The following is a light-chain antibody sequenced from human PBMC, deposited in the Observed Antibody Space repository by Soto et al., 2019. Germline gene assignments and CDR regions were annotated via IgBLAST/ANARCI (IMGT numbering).Light chain of an antibody. CDR3: HVWDSSSDHVV. V-gene: IGLV3-21*02. CDR1: NIGSEI. J-gene: IGLJ2*01. Sequence: SYELTQPPSVSVAPGQTARITCGGNNIGSEIVHWYQQKPGQAPVLVVYGDSDRPSGIPERFSGSNSGNTATLTISWVEAGDEADYYCHVWDSSSDHVVFGGGTKLTVL. CDR2: GDS.